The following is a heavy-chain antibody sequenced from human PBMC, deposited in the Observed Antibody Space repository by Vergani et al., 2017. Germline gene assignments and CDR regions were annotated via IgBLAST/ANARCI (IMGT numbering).Heavy chain of an antibody. CDR3: ARGDGXGSRYNWNYPRFDP. CDR1: GGSISSYY. J-gene: IGHJ5*02. V-gene: IGHV4-59*01. CDR2: IYYSGST. Sequence: QVQLQESGPGLVKPSETLALTCTVSGGSISSYYWSWIRQPPGKGLEWIGYIYYSGSTNYNPSLKSRVTISVDTSKNQFSLKLSSVTAADTAVYYCARGDGXGSRYNWNYPRFDPWGQGTLVTVSS. D-gene: IGHD1-7*01.